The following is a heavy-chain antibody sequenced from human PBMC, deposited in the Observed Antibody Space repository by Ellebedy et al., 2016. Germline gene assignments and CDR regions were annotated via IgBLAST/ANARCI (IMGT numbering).Heavy chain of an antibody. CDR3: ARDCSATSCYGRERNAFDI. CDR2: IGTVGDT. Sequence: GGSLRLSXAASGFTFNTYDMHWVRQVTGKGLEWVSVIGTVGDTYYADSVKGRFTISRDNARNSFYLQMNNLRAGDTAVYYCARDCSATSCYGRERNAFDIWGQGTMVTVSS. J-gene: IGHJ3*02. D-gene: IGHD2-2*01. V-gene: IGHV3-13*04. CDR1: GFTFNTYD.